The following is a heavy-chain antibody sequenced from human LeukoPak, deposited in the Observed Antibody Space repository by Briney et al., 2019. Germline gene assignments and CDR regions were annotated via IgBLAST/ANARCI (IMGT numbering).Heavy chain of an antibody. D-gene: IGHD6-19*01. CDR1: GFTFSSYG. CDR3: AKDSRAVAGTLWGPPDY. V-gene: IGHV3-30*18. J-gene: IGHJ4*02. CDR2: ISYDGSNK. Sequence: GRSLRLSCAASGFTFSSYGMHWVRQAPGKGLEWVAVISYDGSNKYYADSVKGRFTISRDNSKNTLYLQMNSLRAEDTAVYYCAKDSRAVAGTLWGPPDYWGQGTLVTDSS.